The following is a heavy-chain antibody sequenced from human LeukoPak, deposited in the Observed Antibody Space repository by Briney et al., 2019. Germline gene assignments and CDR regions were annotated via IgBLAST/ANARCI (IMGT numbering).Heavy chain of an antibody. V-gene: IGHV4-34*01. J-gene: IGHJ4*02. CDR2: INHSGST. D-gene: IGHD3-10*01. CDR3: ARRGYYYGSGSPDDH. CDR1: GGSFSGYY. Sequence: SETLSLTCAVYGGSFSGYYWSWIRQPPGKGLEWIGEINHSGSTNYNPSLKSRVTISVDTSKNQFSLKLSSVTAADTAVYYCARRGYYYGSGSPDDHWGQGTLVTVSS.